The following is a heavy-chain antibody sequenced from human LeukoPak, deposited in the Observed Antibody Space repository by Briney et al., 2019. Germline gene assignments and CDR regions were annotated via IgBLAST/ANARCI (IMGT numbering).Heavy chain of an antibody. D-gene: IGHD3-10*01. V-gene: IGHV1-18*01. CDR2: ISAYNGNT. J-gene: IGHJ4*02. CDR3: ARVGPMVRGAIRRTDY. CDR1: GYTFTSYG. Sequence: GASVKVSCKASGYTFTSYGISLVRQAPGQGLEWMGWISAYNGNTNYAQKLQGRVTMTTDTSTSTAYMELRSLTSDDTAVYYCARVGPMVRGAIRRTDYWGQGTLVTVSS.